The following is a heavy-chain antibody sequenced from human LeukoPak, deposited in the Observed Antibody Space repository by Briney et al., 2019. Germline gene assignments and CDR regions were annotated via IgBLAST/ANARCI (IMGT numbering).Heavy chain of an antibody. CDR2: INYSGST. Sequence: SETLFLTCTVSGGSISISNYYWAWMRQPPGKGLEWIGSINYSGSTYYNPSLRSRVTVSVDTSKNQFSLKVSSVTAADTAVYYCASYMVAADTKYYFDHWGQGTLVTVSS. J-gene: IGHJ4*02. CDR1: GGSISISNYY. CDR3: ASYMVAADTKYYFDH. D-gene: IGHD6-13*01. V-gene: IGHV4-39*01.